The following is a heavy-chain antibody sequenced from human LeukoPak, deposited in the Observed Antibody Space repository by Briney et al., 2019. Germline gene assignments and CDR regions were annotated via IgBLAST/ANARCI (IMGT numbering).Heavy chain of an antibody. D-gene: IGHD3-10*01. V-gene: IGHV1-18*01. CDR3: ARGFGPGSYHDY. CDR1: GYTFTSYA. CDR2: ISAYNGNT. J-gene: IGHJ4*02. Sequence: ASVKVSCKASGYTFTSYAMNWVRQAPGQGLEWMGWISAYNGNTNYAQKLQGRVTMTTDTSTSTAYMELRSLRSDDTAVYYCARGFGPGSYHDYWGQGTLVTVSS.